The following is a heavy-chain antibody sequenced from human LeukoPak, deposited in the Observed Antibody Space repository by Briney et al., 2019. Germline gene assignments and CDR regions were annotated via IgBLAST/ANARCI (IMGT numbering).Heavy chain of an antibody. J-gene: IGHJ4*02. CDR2: IKQDGSEK. V-gene: IGHV3-7*01. Sequence: PGGSLRLSCAASGFTFSSYWMSWVRQAPGKGLEWVANIKQDGSEKYYVDSVKGRFTISRDNAKNSLYLQMNSLRAEDTAVYYCARVEGFVVVPAALFDYWGQGTLVTVSS. D-gene: IGHD2-2*01. CDR3: ARVEGFVVVPAALFDY. CDR1: GFTFSSYW.